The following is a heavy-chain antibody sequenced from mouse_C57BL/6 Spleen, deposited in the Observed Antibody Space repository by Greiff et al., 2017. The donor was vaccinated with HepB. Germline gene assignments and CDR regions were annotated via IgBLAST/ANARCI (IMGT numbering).Heavy chain of an antibody. CDR1: GYTFTSYW. D-gene: IGHD3-3*01. V-gene: IGHV1-64*01. CDR2: IHPNSGST. J-gene: IGHJ2*01. CDR3: ARPFSRNYFDY. Sequence: VQLQQPGAELVKPGASVKLSCKASGYTFTSYWMPWVKQRPGQGLEWIGMIHPNSGSTNYNEKFKSKATLTVDKSSSTAYMQLSSLTSEDAAVYYCARPFSRNYFDYWGQGTTLTVSS.